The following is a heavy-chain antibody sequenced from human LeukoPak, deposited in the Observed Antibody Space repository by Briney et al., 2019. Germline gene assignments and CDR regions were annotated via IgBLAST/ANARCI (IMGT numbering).Heavy chain of an antibody. V-gene: IGHV4-39*07. Sequence: PSETLSLTCTVSGGSISSSSYYWGWIRQPPGKGLEWIGNIYYSGSTYYNPSLKSRVTISVDTSKNQFSLKLSSVTAADTAVYYCARDRGGYGSYYYMDVWGKGTTVTVSS. J-gene: IGHJ6*03. D-gene: IGHD3-10*01. CDR2: IYYSGST. CDR1: GGSISSSSYY. CDR3: ARDRGGYGSYYYMDV.